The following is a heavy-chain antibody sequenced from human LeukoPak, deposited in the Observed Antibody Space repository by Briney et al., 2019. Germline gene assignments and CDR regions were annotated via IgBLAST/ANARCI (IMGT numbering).Heavy chain of an antibody. CDR2: INPNSGGT. CDR1: GYTFTGYY. D-gene: IGHD3-16*02. CDR3: ARGGDNPHYVWGSYRYLPDY. V-gene: IGHV1-2*02. Sequence: ASVKVSCKASGYTFTGYYMHWVRQAPGQGLEWMGWINPNSGGTNYAQKLQGRVTMTTDTSTSTAYMELRSLRSDDTAVYYCARGGDNPHYVWGSYRYLPDYWGQGTLVTVSS. J-gene: IGHJ4*02.